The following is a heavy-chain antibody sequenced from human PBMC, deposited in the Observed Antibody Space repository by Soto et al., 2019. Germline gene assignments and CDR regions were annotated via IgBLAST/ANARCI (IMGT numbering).Heavy chain of an antibody. J-gene: IGHJ6*02. Sequence: GGSLRLSCAASGFTFSSYSMNWVRQAPGKGLEWVSYISSSSSTIYYADSVKGRFTISRDNAKNSLYLQMNSLRDEDTAVYYCARDQARDYDFWSGYSYYYYYGMDVWGQGTTVTAP. CDR3: ARDQARDYDFWSGYSYYYYYGMDV. CDR2: ISSSSSTI. D-gene: IGHD3-3*01. CDR1: GFTFSSYS. V-gene: IGHV3-48*02.